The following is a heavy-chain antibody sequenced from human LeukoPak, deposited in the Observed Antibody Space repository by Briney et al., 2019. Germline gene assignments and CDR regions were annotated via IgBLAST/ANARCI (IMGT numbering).Heavy chain of an antibody. CDR2: ITGSGRDT. CDR3: ARDHGSSDAFDI. Sequence: PGGSLRLSCAASGFTFSTYAMNWVRQAPGKRLEWVSSITGSGRDTYYAGSVKGRITISRDNAKNSLYLQMNSLRAEDTALYYCARDHGSSDAFDIWGQGTMVTVSS. V-gene: IGHV3-23*01. D-gene: IGHD6-6*01. J-gene: IGHJ3*02. CDR1: GFTFSTYA.